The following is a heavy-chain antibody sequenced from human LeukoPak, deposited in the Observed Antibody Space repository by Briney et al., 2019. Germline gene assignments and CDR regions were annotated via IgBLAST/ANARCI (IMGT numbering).Heavy chain of an antibody. V-gene: IGHV1-69*04. CDR2: IIPILGIA. Sequence: GASVKVSCKASGGTFSSYAISWVRQAPGQGLEWMGRIIPILGIANYAQKFQGRVTITADKSTSTAYMELSSLRSEDTAVYYCAREYYYDSSGPSDYWGQGTLVTASS. D-gene: IGHD3-22*01. CDR1: GGTFSSYA. CDR3: AREYYYDSSGPSDY. J-gene: IGHJ4*02.